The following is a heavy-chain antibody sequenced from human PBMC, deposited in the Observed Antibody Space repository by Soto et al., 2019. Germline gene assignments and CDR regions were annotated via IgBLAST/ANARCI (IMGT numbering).Heavy chain of an antibody. Sequence: EVQLLESGGGLVQPGGSLRLSCAASGFTFGSYAMSWVRQAPGKGLEWVSSISGSGESTYYADSVKGRFTISRDNAKNPMYLQMNSLRVKDTAIYYCARGGPSLGRIVLAVSDYWGQGTLVTVSS. V-gene: IGHV3-23*01. CDR2: ISGSGEST. D-gene: IGHD2-15*01. J-gene: IGHJ4*02. CDR1: GFTFGSYA. CDR3: ARGGPSLGRIVLAVSDY.